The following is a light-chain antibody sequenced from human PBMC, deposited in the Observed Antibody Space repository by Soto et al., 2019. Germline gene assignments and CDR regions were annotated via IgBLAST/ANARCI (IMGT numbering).Light chain of an antibody. CDR1: SSNIGAGYD. Sequence: QSVLTQPPSVSGAPGQTVTISCSGSSSNIGAGYDVHWYQQLPGTVPKLVIYDSFYRPSGVPDRFSGSKSGTSASLAITAGQAEDEAYYYCQAYDNSHVAAWVFGGGTKVTVL. V-gene: IGLV1-40*01. J-gene: IGLJ3*02. CDR2: DSF. CDR3: QAYDNSHVAAWV.